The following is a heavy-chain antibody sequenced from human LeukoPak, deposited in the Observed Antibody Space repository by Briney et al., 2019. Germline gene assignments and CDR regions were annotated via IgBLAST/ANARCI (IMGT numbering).Heavy chain of an antibody. V-gene: IGHV3-64D*06. J-gene: IGHJ4*02. CDR1: GFTFSRYA. CDR2: FSSNGGST. CDR3: VKDSSSGSYFDY. D-gene: IGHD3-10*01. Sequence: PGGSLRLSCSASGFTFSRYAMHWVRQAPGKGLEYVSAFSSNGGSTYYADSVKGRFTISGDNSRNTLHLQMSSLRVEDTAVYYCVKDSSSGSYFDYWGQGTLVTVSS.